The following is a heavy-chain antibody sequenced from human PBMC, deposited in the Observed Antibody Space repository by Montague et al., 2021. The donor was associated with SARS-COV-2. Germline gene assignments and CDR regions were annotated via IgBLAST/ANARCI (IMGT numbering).Heavy chain of an antibody. CDR3: ARVDSSGPGEY. Sequence: SETLSLTCTASGGSLNNYFWSWIRQPAGKGLEWVGYISDSGSTKYNPSLQSRVTISVDTARNQFSLKLLSVTAADTAFYYCARVDSSGPGEYWGQGILVSVSS. J-gene: IGHJ4*02. CDR2: ISDSGST. CDR1: GGSLNNYF. V-gene: IGHV4-59*08. D-gene: IGHD3-22*01.